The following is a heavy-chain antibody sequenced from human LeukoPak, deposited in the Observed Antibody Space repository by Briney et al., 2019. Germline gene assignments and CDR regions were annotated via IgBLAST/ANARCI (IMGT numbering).Heavy chain of an antibody. CDR2: INPSSGGT. CDR3: AGGSSYYFFDY. J-gene: IGHJ4*02. CDR1: GNTFSGNY. V-gene: IGHV1-2*02. D-gene: IGHD6-13*01. Sequence: ASVKDSCKASGNTFSGNYLQWGRPAPGQGPELMGWINPSSGGTNPAQKFQGRVAMTRDTSISTVYIQLKRLTADDTAVYYCAGGSSYYFFDYWGQGVLVTVSS.